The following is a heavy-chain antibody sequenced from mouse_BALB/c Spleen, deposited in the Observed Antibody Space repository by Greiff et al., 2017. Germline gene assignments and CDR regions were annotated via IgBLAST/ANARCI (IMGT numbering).Heavy chain of an antibody. CDR2: IDPANGNT. V-gene: IGHV14-3*02. CDR1: GFNIKDTY. CDR3: ARRTIYYGYAWFAY. D-gene: IGHD2-2*01. Sequence: EVQLQQSGAELVKPGASVKLSCTASGFNIKDTYMHWVKQRPEQGLEWIGRIDPANGNTKYDPKFQGKATITADTSSNTAYLQLSSLTSEDTAVYYCARRTIYYGYAWFAYWGQGTLVTVSA. J-gene: IGHJ3*01.